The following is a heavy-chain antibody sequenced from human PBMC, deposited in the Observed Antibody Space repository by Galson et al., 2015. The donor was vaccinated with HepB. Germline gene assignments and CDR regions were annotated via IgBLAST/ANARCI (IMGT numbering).Heavy chain of an antibody. CDR2: IYYSGST. J-gene: IGHJ2*01. D-gene: IGHD3-22*01. CDR3: ARHYGGVVVIDWYFDL. V-gene: IGHV4-39*01. CDR1: GGSISSSSYY. Sequence: SETLSLTCTVSGGSISSSSYYWGWIRQPPGKGLEWIGSIYYSGSTYYNPSLKSRVTISVDTSKNQFSLKLSSVTAADTAVYYCARHYGGVVVIDWYFDLWGRGTLVTVSS.